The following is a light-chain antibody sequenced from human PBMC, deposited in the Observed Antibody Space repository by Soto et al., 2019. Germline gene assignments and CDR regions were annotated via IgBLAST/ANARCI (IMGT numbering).Light chain of an antibody. CDR2: GVN. J-gene: IGLJ1*01. V-gene: IGLV2-14*01. CDR1: GRDIGAYDY. CDR3: SSYTTSYFYV. Sequence: QSVPTQPASVSGSPGQSITISCTGSGRDIGAYDYVSWYQQHPGKAPKLLIYGVNNRPSGVSYRFSASKSAFTASLTISGLQAEDEAHYYCSSYTTSYFYVFGPGTKVTVL.